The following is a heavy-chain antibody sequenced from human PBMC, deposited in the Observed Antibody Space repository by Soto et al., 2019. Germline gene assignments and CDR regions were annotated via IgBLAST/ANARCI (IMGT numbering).Heavy chain of an antibody. J-gene: IGHJ4*02. D-gene: IGHD6-19*01. CDR1: GFTFSDYA. CDR2: VSHDGRNT. CDR3: AKGGRQWLVTSDFNC. Sequence: VQLVESGGGVVQPGRSLRLSCAASGFTFSDYAMHWVRQAPGKGLEWVAVVSHDGRNTHYADSVKGRFTISRDSSKNTVCLEMTSLSVGETGVFYCAKGGRQWLVTSDFNCWGQGALVTVSS. V-gene: IGHV3-30*18.